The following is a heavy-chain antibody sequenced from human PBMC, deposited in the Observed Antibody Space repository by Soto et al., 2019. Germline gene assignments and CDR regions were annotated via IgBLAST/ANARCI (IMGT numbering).Heavy chain of an antibody. V-gene: IGHV3-33*08. CDR2: IWYDGNNK. Sequence: GSLRLSCAASGFSFSSYGMHWVRQAPGKGLELVAFIWYDGNNKYYADSVKGRFTISRDNSKNTLYLKMNNLRAEDTAVYYCARDPYFSSPNWFDPWGQGTLVTVSS. CDR1: GFSFSSYG. D-gene: IGHD3-10*01. J-gene: IGHJ5*02. CDR3: ARDPYFSSPNWFDP.